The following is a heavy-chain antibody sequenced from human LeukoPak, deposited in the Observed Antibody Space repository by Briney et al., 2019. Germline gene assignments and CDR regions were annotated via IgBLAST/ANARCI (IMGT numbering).Heavy chain of an antibody. CDR3: ARHLWWHYDSSGYPDS. Sequence: SETLSLTCTFSVGSISSDNHNWGWIRQPPGKGPEWVGSVHYRGNAYYNPSLRSRVAITVDTSKNQFSLKLRSVTAADTAVYYCARHLWWHYDSSGYPDSWGQGTLVTVSS. V-gene: IGHV4-39*01. J-gene: IGHJ4*02. D-gene: IGHD3-22*01. CDR2: VHYRGNA. CDR1: VGSISSDNHN.